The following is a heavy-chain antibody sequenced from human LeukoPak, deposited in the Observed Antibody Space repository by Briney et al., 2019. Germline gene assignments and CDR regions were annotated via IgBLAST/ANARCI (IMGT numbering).Heavy chain of an antibody. CDR3: ARGGATGARTRGAFVPSFDN. J-gene: IGHJ4*02. D-gene: IGHD4/OR15-4a*01. CDR1: GGSIRSGSFY. Sequence: SQTLSLTCTVSGGSIRSGSFYWTWIRQHPGKGLEWIGYIYYSGTTYYNPSLKSRVSISIDTSKNQFALKLSSVTAADTAVYYCARGGATGARTRGAFVPSFDNWGQGSLVTVSS. V-gene: IGHV4-31*03. CDR2: IYYSGTT.